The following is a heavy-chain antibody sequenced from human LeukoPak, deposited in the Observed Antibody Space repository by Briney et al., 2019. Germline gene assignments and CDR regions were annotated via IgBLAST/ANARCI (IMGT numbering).Heavy chain of an antibody. CDR1: GFTFDDYA. CDR2: ISWNSGSV. J-gene: IGHJ4*02. CDR3: AKDIYGDYVPRYYFDY. D-gene: IGHD4-17*01. Sequence: GGSLRLSCAASGFTFDDYAMHWVRQAPGKGLEWVSGISWNSGSVGYADSVKGRFTISRDNAKNSLYLQMNSPRAEDTALYYCAKDIYGDYVPRYYFDYWGQGTLVTVSS. V-gene: IGHV3-9*01.